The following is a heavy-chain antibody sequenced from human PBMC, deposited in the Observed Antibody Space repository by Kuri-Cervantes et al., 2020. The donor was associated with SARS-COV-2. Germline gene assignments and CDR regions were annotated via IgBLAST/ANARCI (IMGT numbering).Heavy chain of an antibody. CDR3: AKTVAGTGIDY. Sequence: GGSLRLSCAASGFTFDDYAMHWVRQVPGKGLEWVSGISWNSGSIGYADSVKGRFTISRDNSKNTLYLQMNSLRAEDTAVYYCAKTVAGTGIDYWGRGTLVTVSS. V-gene: IGHV3-9*01. D-gene: IGHD6-19*01. CDR2: ISWNSGSI. CDR1: GFTFDDYA. J-gene: IGHJ4*02.